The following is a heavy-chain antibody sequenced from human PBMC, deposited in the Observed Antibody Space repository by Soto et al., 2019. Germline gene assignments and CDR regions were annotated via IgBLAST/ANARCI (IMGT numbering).Heavy chain of an antibody. D-gene: IGHD3-22*01. CDR2: IKTDGTYA. V-gene: IGHV3-74*01. CDR3: AAGGSGYYAN. Sequence: EVQLVESGGDLVQPGGSLRLSCAASGFTFSTYWMHWVRQAPGKGLLWVSRIKTDGTYATYADSVKGRFTNSRDNAKNTLYLQMNSLRVEDAAVYYCAAGGSGYYANWGQGTLVNVSS. CDR1: GFTFSTYW. J-gene: IGHJ4*02.